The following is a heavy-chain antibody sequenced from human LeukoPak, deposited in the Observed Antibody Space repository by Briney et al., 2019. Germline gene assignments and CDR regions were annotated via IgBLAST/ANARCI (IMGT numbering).Heavy chain of an antibody. CDR2: INGGGVNT. J-gene: IGHJ4*02. CDR3: AKDLYSNYGPADY. Sequence: GGSLRLSCAASGFTFSSYAMSWVSQAPGKGLEWVSTINGGGVNTHYADSVGGRFTISRDNSKNTLFLQMNSLRDEDTAVYYCAKDLYSNYGPADYWGQGNLVTVSS. CDR1: GFTFSSYA. V-gene: IGHV3-23*01. D-gene: IGHD4-11*01.